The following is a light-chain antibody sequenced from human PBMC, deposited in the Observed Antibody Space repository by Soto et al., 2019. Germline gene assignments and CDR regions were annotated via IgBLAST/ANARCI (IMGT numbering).Light chain of an antibody. V-gene: IGKV3-11*01. CDR1: QTVSRY. CDR2: DAS. J-gene: IGKJ4*01. CDR3: QQRSSWPIT. Sequence: EIVLTQSPATLSLSLGERATLSCRASQTVSRYLAWYQQKPGQAPRLLINDASNRATGIPSRFSGSGSGTDFTLTISDLEPEDFGVYYCQQRSSWPITFGGGTKVEIK.